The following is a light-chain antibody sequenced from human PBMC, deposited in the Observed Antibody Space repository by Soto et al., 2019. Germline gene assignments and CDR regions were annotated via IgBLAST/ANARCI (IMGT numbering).Light chain of an antibody. Sequence: IQMTQSPSTLSATVGDTVTITCRASHSISTWMAWYQQKPGKAPKLLIYKASSLEGGVPSRFSGSGSGTEFTLTISSLQPDDFATYYCQQYNSLFGQGTKVDIK. CDR1: HSISTW. CDR2: KAS. J-gene: IGKJ1*01. CDR3: QQYNSL. V-gene: IGKV1-5*03.